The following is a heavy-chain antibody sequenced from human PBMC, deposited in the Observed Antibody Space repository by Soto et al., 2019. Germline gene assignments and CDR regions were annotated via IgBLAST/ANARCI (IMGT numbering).Heavy chain of an antibody. CDR2: IYYTGST. D-gene: IGHD5-12*01. CDR3: ARIEMASIK. V-gene: IGHV4-31*03. Sequence: SETLSLTCSVSGASIRSGGFYWSWLRQSPGKSLEWIGHIYYTGSTFVSPSLKGRLTISLDTSKNQFSLDLSSVTAADTAMYYCARIEMASIKWGRGTLVTVSS. J-gene: IGHJ4*02. CDR1: GASIRSGGFY.